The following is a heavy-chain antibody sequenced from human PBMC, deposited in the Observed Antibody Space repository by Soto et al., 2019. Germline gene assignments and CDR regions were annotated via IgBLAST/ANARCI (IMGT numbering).Heavy chain of an antibody. CDR1: GFTFTGHW. D-gene: IGHD2-2*01. J-gene: IGHJ3*02. V-gene: IGHV3-74*01. CDR3: VREAGYCSTTSCYRRAFDT. Sequence: VQLVESGGDLVQPGGSLRLSCAASGFTFTGHWMHWVRQVPGKGLVWVARINTEGDSTNYADSVKGRFTISRDSATNTVYLQMNGLGVDDTSVYFCVREAGYCSTTSCYRRAFDTWGQGTMVTVSS. CDR2: INTEGDST.